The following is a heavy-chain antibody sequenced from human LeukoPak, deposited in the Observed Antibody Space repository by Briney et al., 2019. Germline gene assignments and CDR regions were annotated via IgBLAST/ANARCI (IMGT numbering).Heavy chain of an antibody. D-gene: IGHD4-11*01. Sequence: SVKVSCKASGGTFSSYAISWVRQAPGQGLEWMGGIIPIFGTANYAQKFQGRVTITADESTSTAYMELSSMRSEDTAVYYCARVPTVTTGYYYYYMDVWGKGTTVTVTS. CDR3: ARVPTVTTGYYYYYMDV. V-gene: IGHV1-69*01. CDR1: GGTFSSYA. J-gene: IGHJ6*03. CDR2: IIPIFGTA.